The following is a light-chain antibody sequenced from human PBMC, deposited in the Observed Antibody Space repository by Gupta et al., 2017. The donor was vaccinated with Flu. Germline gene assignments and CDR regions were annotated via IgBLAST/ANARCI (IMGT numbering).Light chain of an antibody. Sequence: SYVLTQPPSVSVAPGQTARITCGGDDIGGKSVHWYQQKPGRAPVLVVYVDRQRQSGIPERFSGSNSGNRATLTISRVEAGDEADYYCQVWHGSSDHLYVFGSGTTVSV. V-gene: IGLV3-21*02. CDR3: QVWHGSSDHLYV. CDR1: DIGGKS. J-gene: IGLJ1*01. CDR2: VDR.